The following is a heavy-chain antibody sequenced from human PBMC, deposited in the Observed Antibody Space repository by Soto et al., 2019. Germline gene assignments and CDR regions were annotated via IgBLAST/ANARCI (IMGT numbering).Heavy chain of an antibody. V-gene: IGHV3-53*04. J-gene: IGHJ6*03. Sequence: GGSLRLSCAASGFTVSSNYMSWVRQAPEKGLEWVSVIYSGGSTYYADSVKGRFTISRHNSKNTLYLQMNSLRAEDTAVYYCARAIAAAGSRYYYYYMDVWGKGTTVTVSS. CDR1: GFTVSSNY. CDR3: ARAIAAAGSRYYYYYMDV. CDR2: IYSGGST. D-gene: IGHD6-13*01.